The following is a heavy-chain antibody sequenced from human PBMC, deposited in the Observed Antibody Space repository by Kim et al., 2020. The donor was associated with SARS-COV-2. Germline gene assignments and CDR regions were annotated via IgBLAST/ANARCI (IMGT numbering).Heavy chain of an antibody. V-gene: IGHV3-23*03. CDR3: AKTVGAKVIDY. J-gene: IGHJ4*02. CDR2: RT. D-gene: IGHD1-26*01. Sequence: RTYSAASVEGRFTISRDNSKSTLYLQMNSLRAEDTAVYYCAKTVGAKVIDYWGQGTLVTVSS.